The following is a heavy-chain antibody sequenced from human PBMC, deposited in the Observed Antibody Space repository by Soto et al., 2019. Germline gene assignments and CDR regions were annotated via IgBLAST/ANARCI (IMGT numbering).Heavy chain of an antibody. Sequence: QVQLVQSGAEVKKPGASVKVSCKASGYTFTSYGISWVRQAPGQGLEWMGWVNAYNGNTNYAQKFQGRVTMTTDTSTSTAYMVLRSLRSDATAVYSCAREAVSGRTGFENWGQGTLVTVSS. D-gene: IGHD6-19*01. V-gene: IGHV1-18*01. CDR2: VNAYNGNT. J-gene: IGHJ1*01. CDR1: GYTFTSYG. CDR3: AREAVSGRTGFEN.